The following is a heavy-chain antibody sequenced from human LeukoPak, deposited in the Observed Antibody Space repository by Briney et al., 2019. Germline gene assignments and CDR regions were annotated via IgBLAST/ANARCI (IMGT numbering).Heavy chain of an antibody. CDR2: IKQDGREK. CDR1: GFPFSTYW. D-gene: IGHD3-22*01. V-gene: IGHV3-7*01. J-gene: IGHJ4*02. Sequence: GGSLRLSCAASGFPFSTYWMSWVRQAPGKGLQWVANIKQDGREKYYVDSVKGRFTISGDNAKNSLYLQMNSLRAEDTAVYYCARAYFYYDSSGYYGDYWGQGTLVTVSS. CDR3: ARAYFYYDSSGYYGDY.